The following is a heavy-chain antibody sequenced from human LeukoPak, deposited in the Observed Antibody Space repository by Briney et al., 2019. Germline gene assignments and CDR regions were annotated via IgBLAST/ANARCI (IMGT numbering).Heavy chain of an antibody. CDR1: GFTFSSYS. D-gene: IGHD5-12*01. CDR2: ISSSSSYI. CDR3: ARDLPRGYENKWNYGMDV. J-gene: IGHJ6*02. V-gene: IGHV3-21*01. Sequence: GGSLRLSCAASGFTFSSYSMNWVRQAPGKGLEWVSSISSSSSYIYYADSVKGRFTISRDNAKNSLYLQMNSLRAEDTAVYYCARDLPRGYENKWNYGMDVWGQGTTVTVSS.